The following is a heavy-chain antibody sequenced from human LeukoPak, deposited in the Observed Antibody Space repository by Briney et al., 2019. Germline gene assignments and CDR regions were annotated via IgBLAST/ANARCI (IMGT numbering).Heavy chain of an antibody. D-gene: IGHD3-22*01. V-gene: IGHV3-48*04. CDR1: GFTFNTYS. CDR2: ISTTSKSI. J-gene: IGHJ4*02. CDR3: ARDRGKRSYYYDSSGYADFDY. Sequence: PGGSLRLSCAASGFTFNTYSMNWVRQAPGKGLEWVPYISTTSKSIYYADSVKGRFTISRDNAKNSLYLQMNSLRAEDTAVYYCARDRGKRSYYYDSSGYADFDYWGQGTLVTVSS.